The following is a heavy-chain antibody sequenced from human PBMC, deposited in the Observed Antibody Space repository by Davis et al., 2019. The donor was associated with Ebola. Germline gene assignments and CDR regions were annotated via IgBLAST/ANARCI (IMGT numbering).Heavy chain of an antibody. CDR3: AKGQGSSYYDFWSGPYFDY. CDR2: IKQDGSEK. D-gene: IGHD3-3*01. Sequence: GGSLRLSCAASGFTFSSYWMSWVRQAPGKGLEWVANIKQDGSEKYYVDSVKGRFTISRDNAKNSLYLQMNSLRAEDTALYYCAKGQGSSYYDFWSGPYFDYWGQGTLVTVSS. CDR1: GFTFSSYW. J-gene: IGHJ4*02. V-gene: IGHV3-7*03.